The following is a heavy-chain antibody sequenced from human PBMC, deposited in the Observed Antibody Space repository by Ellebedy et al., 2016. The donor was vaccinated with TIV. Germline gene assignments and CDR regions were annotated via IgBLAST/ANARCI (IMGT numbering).Heavy chain of an antibody. CDR2: IRYDGSNK. CDR1: GFTFSSYG. V-gene: IGHV3-30*02. Sequence: GESLKISCAASGFTFSSYGMHWVRQAPGKGLEWVAFIRYDGSNKYYADSVKGRFTISRDNSKNTLYLQMNSLRAEDTAVYYCAKEESSGYYPILGYWGQGTLVTVSS. CDR3: AKEESSGYYPILGY. J-gene: IGHJ4*02. D-gene: IGHD3-22*01.